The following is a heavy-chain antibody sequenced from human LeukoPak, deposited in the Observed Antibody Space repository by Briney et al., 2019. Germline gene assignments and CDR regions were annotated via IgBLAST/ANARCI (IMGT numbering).Heavy chain of an antibody. J-gene: IGHJ4*02. CDR1: GGSISSGDYY. V-gene: IGHV4-30-4*01. D-gene: IGHD3-9*01. CDR3: ARDRCFDWSSNYFDY. Sequence: SETLSLTCTVSGGSISSGDYYWSWIRQPPGKGLEWIGYIYYSGSTYYNPSLKSRVTISVDTSKNQFSLKLSSVTAADTAVYYCARDRCFDWSSNYFDYWGQGTLVTVSS. CDR2: IYYSGST.